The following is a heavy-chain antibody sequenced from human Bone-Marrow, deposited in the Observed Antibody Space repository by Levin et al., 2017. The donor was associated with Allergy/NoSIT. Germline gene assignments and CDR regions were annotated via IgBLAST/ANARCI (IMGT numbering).Heavy chain of an antibody. D-gene: IGHD2-15*01. CDR2: IASDGINT. CDR3: ARSRMIIEVVRFATPRPGQPRGLDV. CDR1: DEA. V-gene: IGHV3-30-3*01. Sequence: AGGSLRLSCAASDEAIHWVRQAPGKGLEWVAHIASDGINTHYADSVKDRFTVSRDTYKRTVYLQMYRLRVEDTALYYCARSRMIIEVVRFATPRPGQPRGLDVWGQGTTVTVSS. J-gene: IGHJ6*02.